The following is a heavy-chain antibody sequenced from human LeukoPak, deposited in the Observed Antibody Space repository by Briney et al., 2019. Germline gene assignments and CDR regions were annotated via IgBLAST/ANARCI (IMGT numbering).Heavy chain of an antibody. J-gene: IGHJ4*02. CDR3: ARVDYYDSSGFLFDY. V-gene: IGHV1-69*13. D-gene: IGHD3-22*01. CDR2: IIPIFGTA. CDR1: GGTFSSYA. Sequence: SVKVSCKASGGTFSSYAISWVRQAPGQGLEWMGGIIPIFGTANYAQKLQGRVTITADESTSTAYMELSSLRSEDTAVYYCARVDYYDSSGFLFDYWGQGTLVTVSS.